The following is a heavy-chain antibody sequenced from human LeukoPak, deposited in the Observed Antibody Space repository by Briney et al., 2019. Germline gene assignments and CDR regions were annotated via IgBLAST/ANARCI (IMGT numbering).Heavy chain of an antibody. D-gene: IGHD6-19*01. J-gene: IGHJ4*02. CDR1: GFTFSSYA. CDR3: ARDPGRSGWDY. Sequence: GGSLRLSCAASGFTFSSYAMHWVRQAPGKGLEWVAIISYDGNNKYYADSVKGRFTISRDSSKNTLYLQMNSLRAEDTAVYYCARDPGRSGWDYWGQGALVTVSS. V-gene: IGHV3-30*04. CDR2: ISYDGNNK.